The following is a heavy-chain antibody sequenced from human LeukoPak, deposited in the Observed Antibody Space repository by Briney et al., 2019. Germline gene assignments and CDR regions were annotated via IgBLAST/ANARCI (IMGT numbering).Heavy chain of an antibody. V-gene: IGHV4-34*01. J-gene: IGHJ6*02. Sequence: SETLSLTCAVYGGSFSGYYWSWIRQPPGKGLEWIGEINHGGSTSYNPSLKSRITISVDTSKNQFSLKMTSVTAADTAVYYCARDLYDFWSGGHYYGMDVWGQGTTVTVSS. CDR3: ARDLYDFWSGGHYYGMDV. D-gene: IGHD3-3*01. CDR2: INHGGST. CDR1: GGSFSGYY.